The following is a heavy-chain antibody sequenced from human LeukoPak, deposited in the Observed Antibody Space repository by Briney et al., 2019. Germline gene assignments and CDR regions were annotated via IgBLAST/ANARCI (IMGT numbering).Heavy chain of an antibody. D-gene: IGHD6-19*01. CDR1: GGSISSYY. Sequence: SETLSLTCTVSGGSISSYYWSWIRQPPGKGLEWIGYIYYSGSTNYNPSLKSRVTISVDTSKNQFSLNLSSVTAADTAVYYCASLDSSGWSYYFDYWGQGTLVTVSS. CDR3: ASLDSSGWSYYFDY. J-gene: IGHJ4*02. CDR2: IYYSGST. V-gene: IGHV4-59*08.